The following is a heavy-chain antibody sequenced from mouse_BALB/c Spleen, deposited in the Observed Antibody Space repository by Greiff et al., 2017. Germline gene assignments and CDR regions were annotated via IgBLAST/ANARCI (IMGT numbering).Heavy chain of an antibody. CDR3: ARGRTDD. V-gene: IGHV1-77*01. Sequence: QVQLQQSGAELARPGASVKLSCQASGYTFTDYYINWVKQRTGQGLEWIGEIYPGSGNTYYNEKFKGKATLTADKSSSTAYMQLSSLTSEDSAVYFCARGRTDDWGQGTTLTVSS. J-gene: IGHJ2*01. CDR2: IYPGSGNT. CDR1: GYTFTDYY.